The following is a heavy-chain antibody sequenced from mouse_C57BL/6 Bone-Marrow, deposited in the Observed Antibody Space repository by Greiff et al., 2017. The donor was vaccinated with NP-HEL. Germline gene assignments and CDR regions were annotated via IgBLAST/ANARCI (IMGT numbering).Heavy chain of an antibody. D-gene: IGHD4-1*01. Sequence: EVQVVESGGGLVQPGGSLKLSCAASGFTFSDYYMYWVRQTPEKRLEWVAYISNGGGSTYYPDTVKGRFTISRDNAKNTLYLQMSRLRSEDTAMYYCARRGRLGFDYWGQGTTLTVSS. CDR2: ISNGGGST. CDR1: GFTFSDYY. V-gene: IGHV5-12*01. J-gene: IGHJ2*01. CDR3: ARRGRLGFDY.